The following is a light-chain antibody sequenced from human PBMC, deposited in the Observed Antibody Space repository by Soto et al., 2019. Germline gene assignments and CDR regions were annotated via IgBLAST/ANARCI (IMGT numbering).Light chain of an antibody. CDR3: TSYTRDTALV. Sequence: QSDLTQPASVSGSPGQSITISCTGTSSDVGTYNYVSWYQHHPGKAPKLIIYEVSNRPSGVSNRFSGSKSGSTASLTISGLQAEDEADYHCTSYTRDTALVFGTGTKVTVL. CDR2: EVS. V-gene: IGLV2-14*01. J-gene: IGLJ1*01. CDR1: SSDVGTYNY.